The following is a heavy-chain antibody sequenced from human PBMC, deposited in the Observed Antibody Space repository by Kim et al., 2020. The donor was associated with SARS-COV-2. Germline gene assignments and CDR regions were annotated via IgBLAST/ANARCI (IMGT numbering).Heavy chain of an antibody. Sequence: GESLKISCQGSGDNFRDFWIVWVRQMPGKGLEVMGIIYPGDSDTRYTPSFRGQVTISADNSISTAYLHWSSLKASDSAIYYCTRLSWGAGMIFHKEHREGRQGFDVWGQGTTVTVSS. CDR2: IYPGDSDT. J-gene: IGHJ6*02. CDR3: TRLSWGAGMIFHKEHREGRQGFDV. CDR1: GDNFRDFW. D-gene: IGHD1-26*01. V-gene: IGHV5-51*01.